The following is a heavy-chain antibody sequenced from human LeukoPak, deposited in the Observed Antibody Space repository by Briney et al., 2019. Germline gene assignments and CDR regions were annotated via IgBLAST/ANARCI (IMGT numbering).Heavy chain of an antibody. Sequence: PSETLSLTCTVSGGSISSYYWSWIRQPPGKGLEWIGYIYYSGSTNCNPSLKSRVTISVDTSKNQFSLKLSSVTAADTAVYYCARLRGIVATIPYFDYWGQGTLVTVSS. CDR1: GGSISSYY. CDR2: IYYSGST. D-gene: IGHD5-12*01. J-gene: IGHJ4*02. V-gene: IGHV4-59*08. CDR3: ARLRGIVATIPYFDY.